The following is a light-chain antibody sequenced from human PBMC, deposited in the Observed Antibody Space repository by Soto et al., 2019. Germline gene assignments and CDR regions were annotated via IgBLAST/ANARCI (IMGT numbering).Light chain of an antibody. CDR2: DAS. CDR3: QKYNNAPRT. CDR1: QGINNY. J-gene: IGKJ1*01. V-gene: IGKV1-27*01. Sequence: DIQMTQSPSSLSASVGDRVTMTCRASQGINNYLAWYQQKPGKVPKLLIHDASTLQSGVPSRFSGSGSGTDFTLTISSLQPEDVATYYCQKYNNAPRTFGQGTKVDIK.